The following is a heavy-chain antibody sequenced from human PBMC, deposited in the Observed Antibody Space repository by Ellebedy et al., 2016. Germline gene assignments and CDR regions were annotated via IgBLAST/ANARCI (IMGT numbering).Heavy chain of an antibody. Sequence: SGPTLVKPTQTLTLTCTFSGFSLDTGAVVVGWVRQPPGRAPEWLAFIYGNDDKRYSPSLKSRLTITKDTSKNQVVLTLTNMDPVDTATYYCVHRTTVTSVDYWGQGTLVTVSS. CDR3: VHRTTVTSVDY. J-gene: IGHJ4*02. CDR1: GFSLDTGAVV. V-gene: IGHV2-5*01. CDR2: IYGNDDK. D-gene: IGHD4-17*01.